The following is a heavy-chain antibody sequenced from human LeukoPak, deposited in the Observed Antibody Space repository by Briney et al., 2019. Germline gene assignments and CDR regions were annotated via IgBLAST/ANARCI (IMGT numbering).Heavy chain of an antibody. Sequence: PGGSLRLSCAASGFTFSSYWMSWVRQAPGKGLEWVVNIKQDGSEKYYVDSGKGRLTISRDNAKNSLYLQMNSLRAEDTAVYYCARGQQLAQTLYYYYYMDVWGKGTTVTVSS. CDR2: IKQDGSEK. J-gene: IGHJ6*03. CDR3: ARGQQLAQTLYYYYYMDV. D-gene: IGHD6-6*01. V-gene: IGHV3-7*01. CDR1: GFTFSSYW.